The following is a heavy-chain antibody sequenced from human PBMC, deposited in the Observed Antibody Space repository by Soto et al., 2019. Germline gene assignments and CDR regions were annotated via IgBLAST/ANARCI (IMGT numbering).Heavy chain of an antibody. CDR3: ARVGGYGGYYYYYVMDV. CDR1: GYTFTSYY. Sequence: GASVKVSCKASGYTFTSYYMHWVRQAPGQGLEWMGIINPSGGSTSYAQKFQGRVTMTRDTSTSTVYMELSSLRSEDTAVYYCARVGGYGGYYYYYVMDVWAQGSTVPVSS. D-gene: IGHD5-12*01. J-gene: IGHJ6*02. V-gene: IGHV1-46*01. CDR2: INPSGGST.